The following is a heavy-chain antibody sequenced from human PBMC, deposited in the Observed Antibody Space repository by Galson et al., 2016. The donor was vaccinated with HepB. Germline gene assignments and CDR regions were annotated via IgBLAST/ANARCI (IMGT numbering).Heavy chain of an antibody. CDR1: GYTFINYF. Sequence: SVKVSCKASGYTFINYFLHWVRQAPGQGLEYMGIINPRDGSTTYAQKFQGRVSMTRDTSTSTVYMELSSLRSDDTAVFFCARTDQPQALGETTAFDVWGQGTMVTVSS. CDR2: INPRDGST. V-gene: IGHV1-46*03. CDR3: ARTDQPQALGETTAFDV. D-gene: IGHD2-2*01. J-gene: IGHJ3*01.